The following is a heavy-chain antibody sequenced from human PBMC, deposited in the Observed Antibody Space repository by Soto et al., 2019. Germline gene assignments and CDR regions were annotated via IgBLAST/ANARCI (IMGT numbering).Heavy chain of an antibody. CDR1: GYTFTSYY. Sequence: SVKVSCKASGYTFTSYYMHWVRQAPGQGLEWMGGIIPIFGTANYAQKFQGRVTITADESTSTAYMELSSLRSEDTAVYYCARPANELRYFDWLLPSFDYWGQGTLVTVSS. V-gene: IGHV1-69*13. J-gene: IGHJ4*02. CDR3: ARPANELRYFDWLLPSFDY. D-gene: IGHD3-9*01. CDR2: IIPIFGTA.